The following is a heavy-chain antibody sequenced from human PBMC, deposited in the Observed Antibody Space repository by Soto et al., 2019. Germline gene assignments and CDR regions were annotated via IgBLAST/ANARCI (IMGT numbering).Heavy chain of an antibody. CDR2: MNPNSGNT. D-gene: IGHD6-6*01. V-gene: IGHV1-8*01. CDR3: ARLYGSSSFVDYYYYYMDV. Sequence: ASVKVSCKASGYTFTSYDINWVRQATGQGLEWMGWMNPNSGNTGYAQKFQGRVTMTRNTSISTAYMELSSLRSEDTAVYYCARLYGSSSFVDYYYYYMDVWGKGTTVTVSS. CDR1: GYTFTSYD. J-gene: IGHJ6*03.